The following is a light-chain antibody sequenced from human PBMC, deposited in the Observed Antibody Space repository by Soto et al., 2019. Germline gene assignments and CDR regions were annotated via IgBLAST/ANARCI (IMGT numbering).Light chain of an antibody. CDR1: VSVRTD. J-gene: IGKJ1*01. Sequence: EIVMTQSPDTLSLSPGERATLYCRASVSVRTDLAWYQQKPGHAPRLLIYGASNRATGIPDRFSGSGSGTDFTLTISRLEPADFAVYYCQQYHTSPWTFGQGNKVDI. CDR3: QQYHTSPWT. CDR2: GAS. V-gene: IGKV3D-15*01.